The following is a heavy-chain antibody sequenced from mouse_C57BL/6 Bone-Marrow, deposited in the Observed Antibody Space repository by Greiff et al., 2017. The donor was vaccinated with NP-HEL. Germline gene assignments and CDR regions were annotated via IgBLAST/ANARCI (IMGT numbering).Heavy chain of an antibody. Sequence: EVQGVESGGGLVKPGGSLKLSCAASGFTFSSYAMSWVRQTPEKRLEWVATISDGGSYTYYPDNVKGRFTISRDNAKNNLYRQMSHLKSEDTAMYYCARDLGYFDYWCQGTTLTVSS. CDR3: ARDLGYFDY. J-gene: IGHJ2*01. CDR2: ISDGGSYT. V-gene: IGHV5-4*01. CDR1: GFTFSSYA. D-gene: IGHD3-3*01.